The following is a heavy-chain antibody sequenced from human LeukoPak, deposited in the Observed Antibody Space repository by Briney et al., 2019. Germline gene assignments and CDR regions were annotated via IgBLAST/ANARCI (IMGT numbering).Heavy chain of an antibody. CDR3: AKGKWELPYYFDY. D-gene: IGHD1-26*01. CDR1: GFSFSGYA. CDR2: ISGSGGST. V-gene: IGHV3-23*01. J-gene: IGHJ4*02. Sequence: GGSLRLSCEATGFSFSGYAMSWVRQAPGKGLEWVSAISGSGGSTYYADSVKGRFTISRDNSKNTLYLQMNSLRAEDTAVYYCAKGKWELPYYFDYWGQGTLVTVSS.